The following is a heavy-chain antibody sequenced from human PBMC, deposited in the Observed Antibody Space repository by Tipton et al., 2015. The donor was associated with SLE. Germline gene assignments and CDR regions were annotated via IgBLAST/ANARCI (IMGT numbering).Heavy chain of an antibody. CDR1: GFSVTNNY. CDR2: IYVPGDT. D-gene: IGHD2-2*01. Sequence: SLRLSCAASGFSVTNNYMSWVRQAPGKGLEWVSVIYVPGDTYYADSVKGRFTISRDNSKNTVYLDMLSLRAGDTAMYYCARESVVPVVTSYYNGMDVWGLGTTVTVSS. J-gene: IGHJ6*02. CDR3: ARESVVPVVTSYYNGMDV. V-gene: IGHV3-53*01.